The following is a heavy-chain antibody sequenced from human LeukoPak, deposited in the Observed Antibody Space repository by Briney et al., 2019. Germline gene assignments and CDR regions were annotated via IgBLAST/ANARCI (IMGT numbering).Heavy chain of an antibody. D-gene: IGHD3-10*01. CDR2: FDPEDGET. Sequence: ASVKVSCKVSGYTLTELSMHWVRQAPGKGLEWMGGFDPEDGETIYAQKFQGRVTMTEDTSTDTAYMELSSLRSEDMAVYYCATGAMVRGMVMYYFDYWGQGTLVTVSS. V-gene: IGHV1-24*01. CDR1: GYTLTELS. CDR3: ATGAMVRGMVMYYFDY. J-gene: IGHJ4*02.